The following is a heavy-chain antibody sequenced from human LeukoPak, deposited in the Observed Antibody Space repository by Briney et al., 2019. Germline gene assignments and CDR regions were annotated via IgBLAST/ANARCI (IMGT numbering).Heavy chain of an antibody. CDR3: TRERIAAAGPPYYYYYYGMDV. D-gene: IGHD6-13*01. CDR2: INPNSGGT. Sequence: ASVRVSCKASGYTFTSYYMHWVRQAPGQGLEWMGWINPNSGGTNYAQKFQGWVTMTRDTSISTAYMELSRLRSDDTAVYYCTRERIAAAGPPYYYYYYGMDVWGQGTTVTVSS. J-gene: IGHJ6*02. CDR1: GYTFTSYY. V-gene: IGHV1-2*04.